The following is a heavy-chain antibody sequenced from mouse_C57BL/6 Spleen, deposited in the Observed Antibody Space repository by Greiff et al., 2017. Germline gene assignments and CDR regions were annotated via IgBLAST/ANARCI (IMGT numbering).Heavy chain of an antibody. CDR2: IDPSDSET. V-gene: IGHV1-52*01. CDR3: ARRGEDYGLDY. CDR1: GYTFTSYW. D-gene: IGHD2-4*01. J-gene: IGHJ2*01. Sequence: VQLQQPGAELVRPGSSVKLSCMASGYTFTSYWMHWVKQRPIQGLEWIGNIDPSDSETHYNQKFKDKATLTVDKSSSTAYMQLSSLTSEDSAVYYCARRGEDYGLDYWGQGTTLTVSS.